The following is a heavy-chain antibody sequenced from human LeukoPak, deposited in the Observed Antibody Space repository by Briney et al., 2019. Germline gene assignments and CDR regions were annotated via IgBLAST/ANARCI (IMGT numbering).Heavy chain of an antibody. CDR2: IYIGGST. V-gene: IGHV3-53*01. J-gene: IGHJ6*03. CDR3: ARGLGSGTYTQYYMDV. Sequence: GGSLRLSCAASGFIVSSDYMTWVRQAPGKGLEWVSLIYIGGSTYYADSVNGRFTISRDNSKNTLYLQMNSLRAEDTAVYYCARGLGSGTYTQYYMDVWGKGTTVTVSS. D-gene: IGHD3-10*01. CDR1: GFIVSSDY.